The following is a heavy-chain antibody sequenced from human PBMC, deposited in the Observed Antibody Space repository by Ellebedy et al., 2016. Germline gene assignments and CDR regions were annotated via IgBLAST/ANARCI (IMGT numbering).Heavy chain of an antibody. J-gene: IGHJ6*02. CDR1: GLTVSTNY. D-gene: IGHD3-16*01. Sequence: GGSLRLSCAASGLTVSTNYMSWVRQAPGKGLGWVSVLYRDGTTHYTDSVRGRFTISRDNSNNTLYLQMNSLGVDDTAVYYCARDWGACMDVWGQGTTVAVSS. CDR3: ARDWGACMDV. V-gene: IGHV3-53*01. CDR2: LYRDGTT.